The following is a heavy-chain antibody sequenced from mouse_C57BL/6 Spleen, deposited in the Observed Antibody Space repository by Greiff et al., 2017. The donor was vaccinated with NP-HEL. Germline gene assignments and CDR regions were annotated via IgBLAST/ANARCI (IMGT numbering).Heavy chain of an antibody. Sequence: DVQLQGSGPGLVKPSQSLSLTCSVTGYSIPSGYSWNWIRQFPGNKLEWMGYISYDGSNNYNPSLKNRISITRDTSKNQFFLKLNSVTTEDTATYYCAVLSGDWFAYWGQGTLVTVSA. CDR2: ISYDGSN. J-gene: IGHJ3*01. D-gene: IGHD1-1*02. CDR1: GYSIPSGYS. CDR3: AVLSGDWFAY. V-gene: IGHV3-6*01.